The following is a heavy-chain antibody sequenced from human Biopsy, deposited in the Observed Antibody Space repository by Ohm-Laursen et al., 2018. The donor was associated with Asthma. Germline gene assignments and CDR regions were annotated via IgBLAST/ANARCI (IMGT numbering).Heavy chain of an antibody. D-gene: IGHD6-13*01. CDR1: GFTFHNYG. CDR3: AKDRVAGRSYYFDY. J-gene: IGHJ4*02. CDR2: ILFDGRKI. Sequence: SLRLSCTASGFTFHNYGMNWVRRAPGRGLEWVAQILFDGRKINYPDSVKGRFTISRDNSKNMVYLQMNSLRPEDTAVYYCAKDRVAGRSYYFDYWGQGSLVSVSS. V-gene: IGHV3-30*18.